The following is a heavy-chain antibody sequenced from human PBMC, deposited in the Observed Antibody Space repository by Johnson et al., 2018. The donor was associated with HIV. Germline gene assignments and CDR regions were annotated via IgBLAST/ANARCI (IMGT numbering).Heavy chain of an antibody. V-gene: IGHV3-7*05. CDR1: GFTFSSYW. J-gene: IGHJ3*02. D-gene: IGHD1-26*01. CDR3: ARTSEWATYQDAFDI. Sequence: VQLVESGGGLVQPGGSLRLSCEASGFTFSSYWMSWVRQAPGKGLEWVANIQQDGSEKYYVDSVKGRFTISRDNAKNLLYLQMNSLRAEDTAVFYCARTSEWATYQDAFDIWGQGTMVSVSS. CDR2: IQQDGSEK.